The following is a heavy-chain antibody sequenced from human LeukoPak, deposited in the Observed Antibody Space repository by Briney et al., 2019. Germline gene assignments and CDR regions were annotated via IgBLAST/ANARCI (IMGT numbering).Heavy chain of an antibody. CDR2: IFPSGGEI. J-gene: IGHJ4*02. D-gene: IGHD2-8*02. V-gene: IGHV3-23*01. CDR3: ATYRQVLLPFES. CDR1: GFTFSTFA. Sequence: GGSLRLSCAAAGFTFSTFAMSWVRQPPGKGLEWVSSIFPSGGEIHYADSVRGRFTISRDNSKSTLSLQMNSLRAEDTAIYYCATYRQVLLPFESWGQGTLVTVSS.